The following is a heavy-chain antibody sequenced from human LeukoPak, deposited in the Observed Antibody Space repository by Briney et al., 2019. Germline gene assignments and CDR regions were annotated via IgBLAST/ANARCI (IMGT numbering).Heavy chain of an antibody. Sequence: GGSLRLSCAASGFTFRAYAMHWVRQAPGKGLVWVSRINSDESITAYADSVKGRFTISRDNAKNTLYLQMNSLRAEDTAVYYCARGLVPGFLDYWGQGTPVTVSS. D-gene: IGHD4-11*01. CDR3: ARGLVPGFLDY. J-gene: IGHJ4*02. CDR1: GFTFRAYA. CDR2: INSDESIT. V-gene: IGHV3-74*01.